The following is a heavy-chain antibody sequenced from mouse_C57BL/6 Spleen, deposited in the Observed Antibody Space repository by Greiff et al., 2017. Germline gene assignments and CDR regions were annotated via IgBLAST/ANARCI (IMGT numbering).Heavy chain of an antibody. CDR2: INPNNGGT. D-gene: IGHD2-1*01. CDR3: ARWNGNYGGYAMDY. V-gene: IGHV1-18*01. Sequence: EVQLQQSGPELVKPGASVKIPCKASGYTFTDYNMDWVKQSHGKSLEWIGDINPNNGGTIYNQKFKGKATLTVDKSSSTAYMERRSLTSEDTGVYYCARWNGNYGGYAMDYWGQGTSVTVSS. J-gene: IGHJ4*01. CDR1: GYTFTDYN.